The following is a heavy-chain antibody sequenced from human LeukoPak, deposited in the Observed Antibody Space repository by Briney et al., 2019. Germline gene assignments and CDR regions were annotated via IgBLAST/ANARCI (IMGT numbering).Heavy chain of an antibody. D-gene: IGHD5-12*01. Sequence: GGSLRLSCAASGFTLSSYSMNWVRQAPGKGLEWVSSISSSSSYIYYADSVKGRFTISRDNAKNSLYLQMNSLRAEDTAVYYCARARSGVATFDYWGQGTLVTVSS. CDR3: ARARSGVATFDY. J-gene: IGHJ4*02. V-gene: IGHV3-21*01. CDR1: GFTLSSYS. CDR2: ISSSSSYI.